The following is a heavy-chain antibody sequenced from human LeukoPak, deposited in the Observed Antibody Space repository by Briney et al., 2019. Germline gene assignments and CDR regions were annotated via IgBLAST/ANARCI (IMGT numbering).Heavy chain of an antibody. CDR1: GGTFNSYA. V-gene: IGHV1-69*04. CDR3: ARAPRLRFLDYYYYGMDV. J-gene: IGHJ6*02. CDR2: IIPILGIA. D-gene: IGHD3-3*01. Sequence: SVKVSCKASGGTFNSYAISWVRQAPGQGLEWMGRIIPILGIANYAQKFQGRVTITADKSTSTAYMELSSLRSEDTAVYYCARAPRLRFLDYYYYGMDVWGQGTTVTVSS.